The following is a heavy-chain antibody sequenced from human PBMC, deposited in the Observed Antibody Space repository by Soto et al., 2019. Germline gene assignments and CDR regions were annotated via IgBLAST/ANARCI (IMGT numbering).Heavy chain of an antibody. V-gene: IGHV3-23*01. CDR1: GFTFSNFA. CDR2: ITGSGVTT. J-gene: IGHJ4*02. Sequence: GGSLRLSCAASGFTFSNFAMSGVRQAPGKGLEWVSTITGSGVTTYYADSVKGRFTISRDNSKSTLHLQMNSLRAEDTALFYCAKDNDRFYFDYWGQGT. CDR3: AKDNDRFYFDY. D-gene: IGHD1-1*01.